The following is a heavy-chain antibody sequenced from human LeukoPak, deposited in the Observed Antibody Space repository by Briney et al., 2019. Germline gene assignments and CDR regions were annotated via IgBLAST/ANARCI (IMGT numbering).Heavy chain of an antibody. J-gene: IGHJ3*02. Sequence: SVKVSCKASGDTFSSFAVSWVRQAPGQGLEWMGRIIPIFGTANYAQRFQGRVTISADNSLSTAYMELSSLRSEDTAVYYCASPYDYGDHYLDALDIWGQGTMATVSS. CDR1: GDTFSSFA. CDR3: ASPYDYGDHYLDALDI. V-gene: IGHV1-69*06. D-gene: IGHD4-17*01. CDR2: IIPIFGTA.